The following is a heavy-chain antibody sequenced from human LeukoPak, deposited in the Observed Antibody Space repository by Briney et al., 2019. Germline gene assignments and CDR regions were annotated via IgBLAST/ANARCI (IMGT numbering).Heavy chain of an antibody. D-gene: IGHD3-3*01. CDR3: ARPTTDYDFWSGYYFDAFDI. V-gene: IGHV3-7*01. J-gene: IGHJ3*02. Sequence: GGSLRLSCAASGFIFSSCWMSWVRQAPGKGLEWVANIKQDGSEKYYVDSVKGRFTISRDNAKNSLYLQMYSLRAEDTAVYYCARPTTDYDFWSGYYFDAFDIWGQGTMVTVSS. CDR2: IKQDGSEK. CDR1: GFIFSSCW.